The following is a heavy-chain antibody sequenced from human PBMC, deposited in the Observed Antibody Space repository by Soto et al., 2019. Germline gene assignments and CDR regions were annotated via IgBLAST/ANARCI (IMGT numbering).Heavy chain of an antibody. J-gene: IGHJ4*02. V-gene: IGHV1-18*01. CDR2: ISAYNGNT. Sequence: ASVKVSCKASGYTFSSFAITWVRQAPGQGLEWMGWISAYNGNTKYAQKLQGRVTITRDTSASTAYMELSSLRSEDTAVYYCARDLGGWPDYWGQGTLVTVSS. CDR1: GYTFSSFA. D-gene: IGHD6-19*01. CDR3: ARDLGGWPDY.